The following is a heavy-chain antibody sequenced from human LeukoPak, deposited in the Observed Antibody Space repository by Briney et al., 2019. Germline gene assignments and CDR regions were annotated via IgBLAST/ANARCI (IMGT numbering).Heavy chain of an antibody. CDR2: INSDGSST. CDR3: ARDSSVVVVAATTRFDP. V-gene: IGHV3-74*01. D-gene: IGHD2-15*01. Sequence: PGGSLRLSCAASEFSVGSNYMTWVRQAPGKGLEWVSRINSDGSSTSYADSVKGRFTISRDNAKNTLYLQMNSLRAEDTAVYYCARDSSVVVVAATTRFDPWGQGTLVAVSS. CDR1: EFSVGSNY. J-gene: IGHJ5*02.